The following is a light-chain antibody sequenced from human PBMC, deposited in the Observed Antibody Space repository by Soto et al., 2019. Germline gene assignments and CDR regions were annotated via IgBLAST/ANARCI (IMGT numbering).Light chain of an antibody. Sequence: EVVLTQSPGTLSLSPGERATLSCRTSQTISSGFLTWYQQKPGQAPRLLIYGASTRATGIPDRFSASGSGTDFTRTISRLEPEDSAVYYCQLLTFGGGTKVEIK. CDR2: GAS. CDR1: QTISSGF. V-gene: IGKV3-20*01. CDR3: QLLT. J-gene: IGKJ4*01.